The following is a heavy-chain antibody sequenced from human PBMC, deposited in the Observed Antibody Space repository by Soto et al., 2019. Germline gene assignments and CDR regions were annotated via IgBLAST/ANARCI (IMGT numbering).Heavy chain of an antibody. CDR1: GFTFTSSA. CDR2: IVVGSGNT. Sequence: QMPLVQSGPEVKKPGTSVKVSCKASGFTFTSSAVQWVRQARGQRLEWIGWIVVGSGNTNYAQKFQERVTITRDMSTSTAYMELSSLRSEDTAVYYCAADIVDCGGDCFYDYWGQGTLVTVSS. D-gene: IGHD2-21*02. J-gene: IGHJ4*02. CDR3: AADIVDCGGDCFYDY. V-gene: IGHV1-58*01.